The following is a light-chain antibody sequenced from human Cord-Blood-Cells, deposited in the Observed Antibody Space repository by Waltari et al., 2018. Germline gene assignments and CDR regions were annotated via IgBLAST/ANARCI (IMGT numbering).Light chain of an antibody. V-gene: IGKV1-5*01. CDR2: DAS. CDR3: QQDNSYPWT. Sequence: DIQMTQSPSTLSASVGDRVTITCRASQSISSWLAWYQQKPGKAPKLLIYDASSWESGVPSRFSGSGSGTEFTLTISSLQPDDFATYYCQQDNSYPWTFGQGTKVEIK. J-gene: IGKJ1*01. CDR1: QSISSW.